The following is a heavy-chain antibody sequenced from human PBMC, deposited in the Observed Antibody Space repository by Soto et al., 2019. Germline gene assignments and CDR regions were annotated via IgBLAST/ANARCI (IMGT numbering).Heavy chain of an antibody. V-gene: IGHV4-4*07. Sequence: QVQLQESGPGLVKPSETLSLTCTVSGGSISSYYWSWIRQPAGKGLEWIGRIYTSGSTNYNPSLKSRVTMSVDTSKNQFSLKLSSVTAADTAVYYCGCSGSYYTPLYGMDVWGQGTTVTVSS. CDR1: GGSISSYY. CDR3: GCSGSYYTPLYGMDV. D-gene: IGHD3-10*02. J-gene: IGHJ6*02. CDR2: IYTSGST.